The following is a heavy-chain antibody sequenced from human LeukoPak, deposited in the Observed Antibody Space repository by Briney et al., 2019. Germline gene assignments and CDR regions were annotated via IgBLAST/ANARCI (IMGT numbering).Heavy chain of an antibody. D-gene: IGHD1-14*01. CDR3: ARETGLYYFDY. J-gene: IGHJ4*02. CDR2: IYYSGST. CDR1: GGSISSGDYY. Sequence: SETLSLTCTVSGGSISSGDYYWNWIRQPPGKGLEWIGHIYYSGSTYYNPPLKSRVTISVDTSKNQFSLKLSSVTAADTAVYFCARETGLYYFDYWGQGTRVTVSS. V-gene: IGHV4-30-4*01.